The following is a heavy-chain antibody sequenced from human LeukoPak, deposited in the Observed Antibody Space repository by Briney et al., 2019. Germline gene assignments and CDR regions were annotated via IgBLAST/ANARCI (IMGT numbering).Heavy chain of an antibody. CDR3: AREFSPEDAFDL. CDR1: GFTFSSYW. V-gene: IGHV3-74*01. CDR2: INSDGSST. J-gene: IGHJ3*01. Sequence: PGGSLRLSCAASGFTFSSYWMHWVRQAPGKGLVWVSRINSDGSSTSYADSVKGRFTISRDNAKNTLYLQMDSLRAEDSAIYYCAREFSPEDAFDLWGQGTRVTVSS.